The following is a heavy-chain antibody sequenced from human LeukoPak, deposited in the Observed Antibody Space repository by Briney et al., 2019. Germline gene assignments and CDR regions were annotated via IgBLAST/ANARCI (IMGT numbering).Heavy chain of an antibody. Sequence: GGPLRLSCAGSGFIFNNYAMHWVRQPPGKGLEWVSGISWNSGTIDYADSVRGRFTISRDNAKNSLYLQMDSLRVEDTAFYYCAKDNRRHYTSGPNPDSLHWGQGALVTVSS. V-gene: IGHV3-9*01. D-gene: IGHD6-19*01. CDR3: AKDNRRHYTSGPNPDSLH. J-gene: IGHJ4*02. CDR2: ISWNSGTI. CDR1: GFIFNNYA.